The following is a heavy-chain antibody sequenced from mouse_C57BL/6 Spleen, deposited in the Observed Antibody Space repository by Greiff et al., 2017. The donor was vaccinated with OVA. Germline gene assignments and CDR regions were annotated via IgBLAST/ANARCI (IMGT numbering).Heavy chain of an antibody. V-gene: IGHV5-4*01. D-gene: IGHD1-1*01. J-gene: IGHJ4*01. Sequence: DVMLVESGGGLVKPGGSLKLSCAASGFTFSSYAMSWVRQTPEKRLEWVATISDGGSYTYYPDNVKGRFTISRDNAKNNLYLQMSHLKSEDTAMYYCARDNHGSSYVDAMDYWGQGTSVTVSS. CDR2: ISDGGSYT. CDR3: ARDNHGSSYVDAMDY. CDR1: GFTFSSYA.